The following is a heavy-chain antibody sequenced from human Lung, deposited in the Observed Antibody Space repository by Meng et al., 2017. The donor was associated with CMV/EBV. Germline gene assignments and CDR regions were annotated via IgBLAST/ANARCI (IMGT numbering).Heavy chain of an antibody. J-gene: IGHJ4*02. D-gene: IGHD7-27*01. V-gene: IGHV1-2*02. CDR1: GYTFTAHY. CDR2: IHPHRGDT. CDR3: ARDNNWGPDY. Sequence: SXXVSCKASGYTFTAHYFHWVRQAPGQGLEWMGWIHPHRGDTNYAQQFQGRVTLTRDTSINTGYMELTRLTSDDTAVYYCARDNNWGPDYWGQGTMVTVSS.